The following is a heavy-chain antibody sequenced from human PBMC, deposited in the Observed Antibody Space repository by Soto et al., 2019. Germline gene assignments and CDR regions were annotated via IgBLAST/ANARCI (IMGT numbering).Heavy chain of an antibody. J-gene: IGHJ5*02. CDR1: GFSLSNARMG. CDR3: ARGIAAAGTVDNWFDP. Sequence: GSGPTLVNPTETLTLTCTVSGFSLSNARMGVSWIRQPPGKALEWLAHIFSNDEKSYSTSLKSRLTISKDTSKSQVVLTMTNMDPVDTATYYCARGIAAAGTVDNWFDPWGQGTLVTVSS. CDR2: IFSNDEK. V-gene: IGHV2-26*01. D-gene: IGHD6-13*01.